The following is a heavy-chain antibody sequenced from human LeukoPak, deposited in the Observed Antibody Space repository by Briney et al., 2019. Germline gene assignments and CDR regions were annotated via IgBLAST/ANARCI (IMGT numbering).Heavy chain of an antibody. V-gene: IGHV3-23*05. J-gene: IGHJ5*02. D-gene: IGHD3-22*01. Sequence: GGSLRLSCEASGFTFSAYPMTWVRQAPGKGLEWVSSIGSDNKPHYSESVKGRFTISRDNSKDTLHLQMNSLRAEDTAVYYCAKLLGYYFDSSGYNAWGQGTLVTVSS. CDR2: IGSDNKP. CDR1: GFTFSAYP. CDR3: AKLLGYYFDSSGYNA.